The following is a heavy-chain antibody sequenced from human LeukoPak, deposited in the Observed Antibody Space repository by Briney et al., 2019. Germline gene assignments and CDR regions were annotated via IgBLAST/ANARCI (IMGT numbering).Heavy chain of an antibody. CDR1: GFTFSSYG. CDR2: IRYDGSNK. CDR3: ARDIAAAGIDGGADY. Sequence: PGGSLRLSCAASGFTFSSYGMHWVRQAPGKGLEWVAFIRYDGSNKYYADSVKGRFTISRDNSKNTLYLQMNSLRAEDTAVYYCARDIAAAGIDGGADYWGQGTLVTVSS. D-gene: IGHD6-13*01. J-gene: IGHJ4*02. V-gene: IGHV3-30*02.